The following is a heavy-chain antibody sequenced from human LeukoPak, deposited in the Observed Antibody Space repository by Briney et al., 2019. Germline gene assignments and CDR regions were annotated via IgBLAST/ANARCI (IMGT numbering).Heavy chain of an antibody. CDR2: ISGSGSGGTT. V-gene: IGHV3-23*01. D-gene: IGHD4-17*01. CDR3: ACVSTVTNIYDAFDV. Sequence: GGSLRLSCAASGFTFSSYDMTWVRQAPGKGLEWVSLISGSGSGGTTHYTDSVMGRFTNSRDNYKSTLYLQMNSLRADDTARYSCACVSTVTNIYDAFDVGGQGTMVTVS. J-gene: IGHJ3*01. CDR1: GFTFSSYD.